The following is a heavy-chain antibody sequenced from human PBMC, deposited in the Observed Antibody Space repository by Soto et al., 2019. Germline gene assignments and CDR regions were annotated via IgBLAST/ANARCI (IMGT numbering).Heavy chain of an antibody. CDR1: GGSFSGYY. V-gene: IGHV4-34*01. CDR3: ARGLPVVPAAIQS. J-gene: IGHJ4*02. Sequence: PSETLSLTCAVYGGSFSGYYWSWIRQPPGKGLEWIGEINHSGSTNYNPSLKSRVTISVDTSKNQFSLKLSSVTAADTAVYYCARGLPVVPAAIQSWGQGTLVTVSS. D-gene: IGHD2-2*01. CDR2: INHSGST.